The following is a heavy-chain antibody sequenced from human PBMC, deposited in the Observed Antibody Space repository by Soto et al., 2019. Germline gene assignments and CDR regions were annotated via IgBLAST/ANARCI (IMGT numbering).Heavy chain of an antibody. CDR3: ARTSRGDNWFDP. D-gene: IGHD3-10*01. J-gene: IGHJ5*02. Sequence: QVQLQESGPGLVKPSETLSLTCTVSGGSISSYYWSWIRQPPGKGLEWIGYIHYSGITNYSPSLKIRVTISVDTSKNQFSLKLSSVTAADTAVYYCARTSRGDNWFDPWGQGTLVTVSS. V-gene: IGHV4-59*08. CDR2: IHYSGIT. CDR1: GGSISSYY.